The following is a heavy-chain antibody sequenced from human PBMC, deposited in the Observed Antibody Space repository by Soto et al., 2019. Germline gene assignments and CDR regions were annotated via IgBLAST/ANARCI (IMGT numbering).Heavy chain of an antibody. CDR3: ARDQEYSTSGLYWFDL. D-gene: IGHD6-6*01. Sequence: ASVKVSCKASGYTFTSFGITWVRQAPGQDLEWMGWISAYNGDTNYAPRLQGRVTMTTDTSTTTVYMELKNLKSDDTAVYYCARDQEYSTSGLYWFDLWGQGTLL. V-gene: IGHV1-18*04. CDR1: GYTFTSFG. CDR2: ISAYNGDT. J-gene: IGHJ5*02.